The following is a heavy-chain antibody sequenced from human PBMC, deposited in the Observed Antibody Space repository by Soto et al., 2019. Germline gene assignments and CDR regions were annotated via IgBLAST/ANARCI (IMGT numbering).Heavy chain of an antibody. V-gene: IGHV3-66*01. CDR3: ARSERVWFGEFSFDY. CDR1: GFTVSSNY. Sequence: GGSLRLSCAASGFTVSSNYMSWVRQAPGKGLEWVSVIYSGGSTYYADSVKGRFTISRDNSKNTLYLQMNSLGAEDTAVYYCARSERVWFGEFSFDYWGQGTLVTVSS. CDR2: IYSGGST. J-gene: IGHJ4*02. D-gene: IGHD3-10*01.